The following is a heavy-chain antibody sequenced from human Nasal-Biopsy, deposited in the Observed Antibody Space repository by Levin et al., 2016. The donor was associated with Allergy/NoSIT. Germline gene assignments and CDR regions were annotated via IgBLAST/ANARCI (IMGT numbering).Heavy chain of an antibody. J-gene: IGHJ6*02. D-gene: IGHD5-18*01. V-gene: IGHV3-74*01. CDR3: AKDRGYSYGEHYYDGMDV. CDR2: ISGDEIYT. Sequence: GGSLRLSCAASGFTFRNYWMHWVRQVPGKGLEWVSRISGDEIYTNYADSVKGRFTISRDNAKNTLYLQMNGLRAEDTAVYYCAKDRGYSYGEHYYDGMDVWGQGTTVTVSS. CDR1: GFTFRNYW.